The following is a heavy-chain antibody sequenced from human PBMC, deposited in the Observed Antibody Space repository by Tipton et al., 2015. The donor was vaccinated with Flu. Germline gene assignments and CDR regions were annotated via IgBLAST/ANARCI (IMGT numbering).Heavy chain of an antibody. Sequence: GPLRLSCAASGFSFSGHWMHWVRQAPGKGLVWVSRIASDGSITTYADSVKGRFTISRDNAKNTLYLQMNSLRVEDTAVYYCAKDGWDTSGWYPFDYWGQGTLVTVSS. CDR3: AKDGWDTSGWYPFDY. J-gene: IGHJ4*02. CDR1: GFSFSGHW. V-gene: IGHV3-74*01. CDR2: IASDGSIT. D-gene: IGHD6-19*01.